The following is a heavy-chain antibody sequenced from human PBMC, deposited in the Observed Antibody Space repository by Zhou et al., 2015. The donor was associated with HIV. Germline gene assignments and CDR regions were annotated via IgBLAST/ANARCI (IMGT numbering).Heavy chain of an antibody. CDR3: ARTSLSVTTSTEPYYFDY. V-gene: IGHV1-69*01. CDR1: GGTFSSYA. D-gene: IGHD4-17*01. Sequence: QVQLVQSGAEVKKPGSSVKVSCKASGGTFSSYAISWVRQAPGQGLEWMGGIIPIFGTANYAQKFQGRVTITADESTSTAYMELSSLRSEDTAVYYCARTSLSVTTSTEPYYFDYWGQGTLVTVSS. CDR2: IIPIFGTA. J-gene: IGHJ4*02.